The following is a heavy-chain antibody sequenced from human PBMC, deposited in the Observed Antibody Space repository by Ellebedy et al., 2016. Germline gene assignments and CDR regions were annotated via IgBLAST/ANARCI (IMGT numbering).Heavy chain of an antibody. CDR1: GYTFTSYG. J-gene: IGHJ5*02. Sequence: ASVKVSCXASGYTFTSYGISWVRQAPGQGLEWMGWISAYNGNTNYAQKLQGRVTMTTDTSTSTAYMELRSLRSDDTAVYYCAREVATYYDILTGYFEGGWFDPWGQGTLVTVSS. CDR3: AREVATYYDILTGYFEGGWFDP. CDR2: ISAYNGNT. V-gene: IGHV1-18*01. D-gene: IGHD3-9*01.